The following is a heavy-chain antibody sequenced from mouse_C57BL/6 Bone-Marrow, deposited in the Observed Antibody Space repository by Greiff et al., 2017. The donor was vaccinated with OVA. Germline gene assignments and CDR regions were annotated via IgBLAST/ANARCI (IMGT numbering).Heavy chain of an antibody. V-gene: IGHV1-50*01. J-gene: IGHJ2*01. CDR2: IDPSDSYT. CDR1: GYTFTSYW. CDR3: AREPHYYGSSYFDY. Sequence: QVQLQQPGAELVKPGASVKLSCKASGYTFTSYWMQWVKQRPGQGLEWIGEIDPSDSYTNYNQKFKGKATLTVDTSSSTAYMQISSLTSEDSAVYYCAREPHYYGSSYFDYWGQGTTLTVSS. D-gene: IGHD1-1*01.